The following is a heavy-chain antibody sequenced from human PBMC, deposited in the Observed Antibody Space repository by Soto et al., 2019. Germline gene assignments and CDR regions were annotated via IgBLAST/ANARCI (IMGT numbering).Heavy chain of an antibody. D-gene: IGHD3-16*01. CDR1: RYTFKSHG. V-gene: IGHV3-23*01. Sequence: XGALKLSCAASRYTFKSHGLRWVRQAPGKGLEWVSTIDSSGVNTHYADSVKGRFTISRDNSRNTLHLQMHDLRADDTALYYCVSWVSAHFDYWRQGNVVTVSS. CDR2: IDSSGVNT. CDR3: VSWVSAHFDY. J-gene: IGHJ4*02.